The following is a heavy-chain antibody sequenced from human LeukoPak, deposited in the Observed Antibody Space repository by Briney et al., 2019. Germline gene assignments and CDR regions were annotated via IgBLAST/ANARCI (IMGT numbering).Heavy chain of an antibody. CDR3: ASSSSSSFWAVVPFDY. D-gene: IGHD6-6*01. CDR1: GYTFTSYG. Sequence: ASVKVSCKASGYTFTSYGISWVRQAPGQGLEWMGWISAYNGNTNYAQKLQGRVTMTTDTSTSTAYMELRSLRSDDTAVYYCASSSSSSFWAVVPFDYWGQGTLVTVSS. CDR2: ISAYNGNT. V-gene: IGHV1-18*01. J-gene: IGHJ4*02.